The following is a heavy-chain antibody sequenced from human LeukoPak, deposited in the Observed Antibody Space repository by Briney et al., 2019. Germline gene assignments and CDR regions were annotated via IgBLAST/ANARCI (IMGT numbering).Heavy chain of an antibody. J-gene: IGHJ5*02. CDR1: GGSISSSFYY. V-gene: IGHV4-39*07. CDR3: AGLDETGYYDSSGFYSWRFNWFDP. CDR2: ISYSGST. Sequence: PSETLSLTCTVSGGSISSSFYYRGWIRQPPGKGLEWIGSISYSGSTYYNPSLQSRVTISVDTSKKQFSLKLGSVTAADTAVYYCAGLDETGYYDSSGFYSWRFNWFDPWGQGTLVTVSS. D-gene: IGHD3-22*01.